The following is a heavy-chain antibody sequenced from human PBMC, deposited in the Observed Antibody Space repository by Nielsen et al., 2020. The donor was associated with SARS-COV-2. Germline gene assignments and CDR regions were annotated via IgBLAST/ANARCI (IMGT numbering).Heavy chain of an antibody. V-gene: IGHV3-9*01. CDR2: ISWNSGSI. J-gene: IGHJ3*02. D-gene: IGHD1-26*01. CDR3: AKDRSGSYYAAFDI. Sequence: SLKISCAASGFTFDDYAMHWVRQAPGKGLEWVSGISWNSGSIGYADSVKGRFTISRDNAKNSLYLQMISLRAEDTALYYCAKDRSGSYYAAFDIWGQGTMVTVSS. CDR1: GFTFDDYA.